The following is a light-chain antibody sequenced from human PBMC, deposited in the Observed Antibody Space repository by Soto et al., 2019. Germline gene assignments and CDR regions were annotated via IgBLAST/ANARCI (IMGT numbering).Light chain of an antibody. CDR2: GAS. CDR1: QSVSSN. V-gene: IGKV3-15*01. CDR3: QQYNNWLWT. Sequence: EMVMTHSPATLSVSPGERATLSCRASQSVSSNLAWYQQKPGQAPRLLIYGASTRATGIPARFSGSGSGTEFTLTISSLQSEDFAVYYCQQYNNWLWTFGQGTKVVIK. J-gene: IGKJ1*01.